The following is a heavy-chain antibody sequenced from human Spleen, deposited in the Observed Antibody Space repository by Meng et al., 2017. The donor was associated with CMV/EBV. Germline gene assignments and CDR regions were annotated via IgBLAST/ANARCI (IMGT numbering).Heavy chain of an antibody. Sequence: ASVKVSCKASGGSFSSYGISWVRQAPGQGLEWMGWITTYNGNTNYAQKLQGRVTLTTDTSTSTADMELRSLRSDDTAVYYCARVATPYYYYGLDVWGQGTTVTVSS. CDR2: ITTYNGNT. CDR3: ARVATPYYYYGLDV. CDR1: GGSFSSYG. D-gene: IGHD5-24*01. V-gene: IGHV1-18*01. J-gene: IGHJ6*02.